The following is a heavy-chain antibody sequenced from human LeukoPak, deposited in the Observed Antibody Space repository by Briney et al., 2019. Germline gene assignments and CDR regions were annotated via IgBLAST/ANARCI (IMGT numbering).Heavy chain of an antibody. V-gene: IGHV3-30*04. CDR1: GFTFCSYA. CDR3: ARDGSAAAGLDY. D-gene: IGHD6-13*01. J-gene: IGHJ4*02. Sequence: GGSLRLLCAASGFTFCSYAMHWVRQAPGKGLEWVAVISYDGSNKYYADSVKSRFTISRDNSKNTLYLQMNSLRAEDTAVYYCARDGSAAAGLDYWGQGTLVTVSS. CDR2: ISYDGSNK.